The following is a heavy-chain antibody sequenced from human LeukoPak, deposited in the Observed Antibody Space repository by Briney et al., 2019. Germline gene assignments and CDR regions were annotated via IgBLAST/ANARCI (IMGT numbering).Heavy chain of an antibody. D-gene: IGHD3-10*01. V-gene: IGHV5-51*01. Sequence: GESLKISCKGSGYSFTSYWIGWVRQMPGKGLEWMGIIYPGDSDTRYSPSFQGQVTISADKSISTAYLQWSSLKASDTAMYYCARTNLWFGELFPGAIGYYGMDVWGQGTTVTVSS. CDR3: ARTNLWFGELFPGAIGYYGMDV. J-gene: IGHJ6*02. CDR1: GYSFTSYW. CDR2: IYPGDSDT.